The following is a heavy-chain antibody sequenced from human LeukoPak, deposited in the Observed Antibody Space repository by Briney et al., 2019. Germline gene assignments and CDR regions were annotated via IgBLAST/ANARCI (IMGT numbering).Heavy chain of an antibody. Sequence: PGGSLRLSCAASGFAFSTYWMTWVRQAPGKGLEGVANIKQDGSAEYFVDSVKGRITISRDNAKNSVYLQMNSLRGEDTAVYYCARHARYKFDCWGQGTLVTVSS. V-gene: IGHV3-7*01. J-gene: IGHJ4*02. D-gene: IGHD2-2*02. CDR2: IKQDGSAE. CDR3: ARHARYKFDC. CDR1: GFAFSTYW.